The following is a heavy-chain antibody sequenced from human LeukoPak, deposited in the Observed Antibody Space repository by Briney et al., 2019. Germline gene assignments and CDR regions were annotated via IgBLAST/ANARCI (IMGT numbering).Heavy chain of an antibody. Sequence: GGSLRLSCAASGFTFSNYWMHWVRQAPGKGLVGVSRINSDGINTSYADSVKGRFTISRDNAKNTLNLQMNSLRAEDTAVYYCARDLGQYYDTSDNWLDPWGQGTLVTVSS. CDR3: ARDLGQYYDTSDNWLDP. CDR2: INSDGINT. V-gene: IGHV3-74*01. CDR1: GFTFSNYW. J-gene: IGHJ5*02. D-gene: IGHD3-22*01.